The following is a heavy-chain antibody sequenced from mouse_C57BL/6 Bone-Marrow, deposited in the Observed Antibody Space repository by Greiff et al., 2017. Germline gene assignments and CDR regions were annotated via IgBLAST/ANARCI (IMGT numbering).Heavy chain of an antibody. CDR1: GYTFTSYW. CDR2: IDPSDSYT. J-gene: IGHJ2*01. D-gene: IGHD1-2*01. V-gene: IGHV1-69*01. CDR3: ARIEACYYGYVYY. Sequence: QVQLQQSGAELVMPGASVKLSCKASGYTFTSYWMHWVKQRPGQGLEWIGEIDPSDSYTNYNQKFKGKSTLTVDKSSSTAYMQSSSLTSEDSAVYYCARIEACYYGYVYYGGQGTTLTVTS.